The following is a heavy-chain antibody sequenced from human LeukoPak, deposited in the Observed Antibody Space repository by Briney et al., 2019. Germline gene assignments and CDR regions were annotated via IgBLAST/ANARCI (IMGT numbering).Heavy chain of an antibody. Sequence: PSETLSLTCTVSGGSISSGGYYWSWIRQHPGKGLEWMGYIDYSGSTYYNPSLKSRVTISRDTSKNQFSLKLSSVTAAGTAVYYCARGLYSIVDYWGQGTLVTVSS. CDR1: GGSISSGGYY. D-gene: IGHD2-8*01. CDR3: ARGLYSIVDY. CDR2: IDYSGST. V-gene: IGHV4-31*03. J-gene: IGHJ4*02.